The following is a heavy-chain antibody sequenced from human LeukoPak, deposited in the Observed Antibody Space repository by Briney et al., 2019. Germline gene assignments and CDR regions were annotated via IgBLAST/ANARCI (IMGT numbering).Heavy chain of an antibody. Sequence: PGGSLRLSCAASGFTFSNAWMSWVRQAPGKGLEWVGRIKSKTDGGTTDYAAPVKGRFTISRDDSKNTLYLQINSLKTEDTAVYYCTTELDGYCSSSSCYTNFDYWGQGTLVTVSS. CDR2: IKSKTDGGTT. J-gene: IGHJ4*02. CDR1: GFTFSNAW. V-gene: IGHV3-15*01. D-gene: IGHD2-2*02. CDR3: TTELDGYCSSSSCYTNFDY.